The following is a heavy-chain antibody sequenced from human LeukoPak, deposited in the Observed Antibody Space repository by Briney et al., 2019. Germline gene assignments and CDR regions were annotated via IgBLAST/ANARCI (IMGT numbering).Heavy chain of an antibody. D-gene: IGHD3-9*01. V-gene: IGHV1-24*01. J-gene: IGHJ4*02. Sequence: ASVKVSCKVSGYTLTELSMHWVRQAPGKGLEWMGGFDPEDGETIYAQKFQGRVTMTEDTSTDAAYMELSSLRSEDTAVYYCATAYYDILTGYPLYYFDYWGQGTLVTVSS. CDR1: GYTLTELS. CDR3: ATAYYDILTGYPLYYFDY. CDR2: FDPEDGET.